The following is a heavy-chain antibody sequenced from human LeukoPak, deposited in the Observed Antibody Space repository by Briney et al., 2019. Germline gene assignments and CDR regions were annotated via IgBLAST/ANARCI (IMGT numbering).Heavy chain of an antibody. CDR1: GYTFTSYG. CDR2: ISAYNGNT. Sequence: ASVKVSCKASGYTFTSYGISWVRQAPGQGLEWMGWISAYNGNTNYAQKLQGRVTMTTDTSTSTAYMELRSLRSDDTAVYYCAVAYCSGGSCYSPGSFDYWGQGTLVTVSS. D-gene: IGHD2-15*01. V-gene: IGHV1-18*01. CDR3: AVAYCSGGSCYSPGSFDY. J-gene: IGHJ4*02.